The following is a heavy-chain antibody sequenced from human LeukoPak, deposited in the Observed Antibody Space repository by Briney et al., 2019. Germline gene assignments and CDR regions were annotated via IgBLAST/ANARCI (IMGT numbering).Heavy chain of an antibody. Sequence: GASVKVSCKASGYTFTSYGISWVRQAPGQGLEWMGWISAYNGNTNYAQKLQGRVTMTTDTSTSTAYMELSRLRSDDTAVYYCARDPLHNYCGGDCYSDYWGQGTLVTVSS. J-gene: IGHJ4*02. V-gene: IGHV1-18*01. D-gene: IGHD2-21*02. CDR3: ARDPLHNYCGGDCYSDY. CDR1: GYTFTSYG. CDR2: ISAYNGNT.